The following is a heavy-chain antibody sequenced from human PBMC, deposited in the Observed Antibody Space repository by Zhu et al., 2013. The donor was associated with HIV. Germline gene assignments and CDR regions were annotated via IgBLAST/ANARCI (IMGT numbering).Heavy chain of an antibody. CDR1: GGSISSSNW. D-gene: IGHD1-1*01. CDR3: ARDPTTGIVLPGRRHNWFDP. CDR2: IYHSGST. Sequence: QVQLQESGPGLVKPSGTLSLTCAVSGGSISSSNWWSWVRQPPGKGLEWIGEIYHSGSTNYNPSLKSRVTISVDKSKNQFSLKLSSVTAADTAVYYCARDPTTGIVLPGRRHNWFDPWGQGTLVTVSS. J-gene: IGHJ5*02. V-gene: IGHV4-4*02.